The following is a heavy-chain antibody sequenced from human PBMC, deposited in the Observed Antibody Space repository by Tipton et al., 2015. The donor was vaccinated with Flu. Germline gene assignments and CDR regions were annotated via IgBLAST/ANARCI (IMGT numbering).Heavy chain of an antibody. J-gene: IGHJ4*02. CDR1: GYSIRSAYY. V-gene: IGHV4-38-2*02. CDR3: ARGSGYANAYLDY. CDR2: IYHSGTT. D-gene: IGHD5-12*01. Sequence: TPSLTCSVSGYSIRSAYYWGWVRRPPGKGLEWIGTIYHSGTTYYNPSLKSRLTISVDTSKNQFSLKVRSLTAADTAVYYCARGSGYANAYLDYWGRGNLVTVSS.